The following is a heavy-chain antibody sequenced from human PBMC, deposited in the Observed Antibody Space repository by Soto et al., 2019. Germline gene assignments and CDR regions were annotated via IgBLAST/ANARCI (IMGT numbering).Heavy chain of an antibody. CDR2: INSDGSST. D-gene: IGHD2-15*01. J-gene: IGHJ4*02. V-gene: IGHV3-74*01. CDR3: VRTSLVVAAATREDY. CDR1: GFTFSSYW. Sequence: EVQLVESGGGLVQPGGSLRLSCAASGFTFSSYWMHWVRQAPGKGLVWVSRINSDGSSTSYADSVKGRFTISRDNAKNTLYLQMHSLRAEDKAVYYCVRTSLVVAAATREDYWGQGTLFTVSS.